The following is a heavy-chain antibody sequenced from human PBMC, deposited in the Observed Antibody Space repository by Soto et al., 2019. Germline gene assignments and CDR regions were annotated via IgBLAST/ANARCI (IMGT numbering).Heavy chain of an antibody. CDR1: GGSISGSNW. D-gene: IGHD5-18*01. V-gene: IGHV4-4*02. J-gene: IGHJ3*02. Sequence: SETLSLTCAVSGGSISGSNWWSWVRQPPGKGLEWIGEIYHSGSTNYNTSLKSRVTISVDKSKYQFSLKLSSVTAADTAVYFCARDMVLVSYGLGAAFDIWGQGTMVTVSS. CDR2: IYHSGST. CDR3: ARDMVLVSYGLGAAFDI.